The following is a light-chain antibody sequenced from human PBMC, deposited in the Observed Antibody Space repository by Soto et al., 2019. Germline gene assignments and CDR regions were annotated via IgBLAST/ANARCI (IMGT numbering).Light chain of an antibody. CDR3: QQDNKWPIT. CDR1: QSVSSN. V-gene: IGKV3D-15*01. J-gene: IGKJ5*01. CDR2: DAS. Sequence: VLTEYPGRLCEEPRNSDKLSCRASQSVSSNLAWYQQKPGQAPRLLIYDASNRAIGTPARFSGSGSGTEFTLTISSLQSEDFAVYYCQQDNKWPITFGQGRRLEI.